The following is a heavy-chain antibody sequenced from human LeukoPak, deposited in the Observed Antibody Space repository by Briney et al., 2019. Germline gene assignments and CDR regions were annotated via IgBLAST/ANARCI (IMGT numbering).Heavy chain of an antibody. J-gene: IGHJ6*03. CDR3: AKGSKAVVFTRDHYMDV. D-gene: IGHD3-22*01. Sequence: GGSLRLSCAASGFTFSSYGMHWVRQAPGKGLEWVAFIRYDGSNKYYADSVKGRFTISRDNSKSTLYLQMNSLRAEDTAVYYCAKGSKAVVFTRDHYMDVWDKGTTVTFSS. CDR1: GFTFSSYG. V-gene: IGHV3-30*02. CDR2: IRYDGSNK.